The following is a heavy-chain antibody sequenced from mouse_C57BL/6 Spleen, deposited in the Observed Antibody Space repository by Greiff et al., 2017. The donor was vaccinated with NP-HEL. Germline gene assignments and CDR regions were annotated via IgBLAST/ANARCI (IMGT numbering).Heavy chain of an antibody. CDR3: ASETAITTVVAPYAMDD. D-gene: IGHD1-1*01. CDR2: IYPGDGDT. J-gene: IGHJ4*01. V-gene: IGHV1-80*01. Sequence: VQLQQSGAELVKPGASVKISCKASGYAFSSYWMNWVKQRPGKGLEWIGQIYPGDGDTNYNGKFKGKATLTADKSSSTAYMQLSSLTSEDSAVYFCASETAITTVVAPYAMDDWGQGTSVTVAS. CDR1: GYAFSSYW.